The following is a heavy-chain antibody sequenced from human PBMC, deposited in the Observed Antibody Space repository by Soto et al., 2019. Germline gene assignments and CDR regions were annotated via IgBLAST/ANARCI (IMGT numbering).Heavy chain of an antibody. J-gene: IGHJ5*02. V-gene: IGHV3-23*01. Sequence: EVQLLESGGGFVQPGGSLRLSCAASGFTFSNYAMSWVRQAPGKGLEWVSAITAYGDSTHYADSVKGWFTISRDSPKNTLYLQMDSLRAEDTAVYYCAIDPLWYDRDWYGPAGFAAWGQGTLVTVSS. CDR2: ITAYGDST. D-gene: IGHD6-19*01. CDR3: AIDPLWYDRDWYGPAGFAA. CDR1: GFTFSNYA.